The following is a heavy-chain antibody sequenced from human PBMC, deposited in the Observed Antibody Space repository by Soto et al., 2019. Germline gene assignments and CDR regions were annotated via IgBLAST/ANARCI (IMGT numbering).Heavy chain of an antibody. J-gene: IGHJ3*02. CDR3: AKERRVLAAFDI. CDR2: ISSDGNNQ. CDR1: GFTSSTFV. V-gene: IGHV3-30*18. Sequence: QVQLVESGGGVVQPGRSLRLSCAASGFTSSTFVIHWVRQAPGKGLEWLAVISSDGNNQYYADSVKSRFTISRDNSKNTLYLQVNSLRADDADVYFCAKERRVLAAFDIWGQGKMVTVSS.